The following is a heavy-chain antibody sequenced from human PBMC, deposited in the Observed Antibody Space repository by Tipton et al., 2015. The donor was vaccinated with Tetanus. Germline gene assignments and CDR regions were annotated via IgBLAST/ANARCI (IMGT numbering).Heavy chain of an antibody. CDR1: GFTFSTYD. V-gene: IGHV3-23*01. Sequence: GSLRLSCAASGFTFSTYDMGWVRQAPGKGLEWVSLISDSGDSTFYADAVKGRFTISRDHAKNTVYLQMNSLRAEDTAVYFCARRSLTNFGLDVWGQGTPVTVSS. CDR2: ISDSGDST. D-gene: IGHD1-1*01. CDR3: ARRSLTNFGLDV. J-gene: IGHJ6*02.